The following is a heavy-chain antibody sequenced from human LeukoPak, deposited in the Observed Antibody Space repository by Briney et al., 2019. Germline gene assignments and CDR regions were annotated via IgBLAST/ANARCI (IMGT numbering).Heavy chain of an antibody. CDR3: AKDNGDMVRGVISQSYFDY. V-gene: IGHV3-74*01. D-gene: IGHD3-10*01. CDR2: INSGGTVT. Sequence: GGSLRLSCAASGFTFSDFWMHWVRQAPGKGLVWVSRINSGGTVTNYADSVKGRLTISRDNAKNSLYLQMNSLRAEDTALYYCAKDNGDMVRGVISQSYFDYWGQGTLVTVSS. CDR1: GFTFSDFW. J-gene: IGHJ4*02.